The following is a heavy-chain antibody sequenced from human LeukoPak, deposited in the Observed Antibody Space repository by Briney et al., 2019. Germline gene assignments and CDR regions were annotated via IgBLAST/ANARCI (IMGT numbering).Heavy chain of an antibody. V-gene: IGHV3-48*03. Sequence: GGSLRLSCAGSGFIFSNYEMNWVRQAPGKGLEWVSYISRTGSDIYYADSVKGRFTISRDNADNSLYLQMNSVISEDTAVYYCARDLPTGTYRAYFDNWGQGTLVTVSS. D-gene: IGHD1-26*01. CDR3: ARDLPTGTYRAYFDN. J-gene: IGHJ4*02. CDR1: GFIFSNYE. CDR2: ISRTGSDI.